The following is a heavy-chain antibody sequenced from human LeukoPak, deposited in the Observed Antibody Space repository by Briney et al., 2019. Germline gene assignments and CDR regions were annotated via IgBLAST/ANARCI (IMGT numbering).Heavy chain of an antibody. CDR1: GGSISSSSYY. Sequence: KPSETLSLTCTVSGGSISSSSYYWGWIRQPPGKGLEWIGSIYHSGSSYYNPSLKSRVTISVDTSKNQFSLKLSSVTAADTAVYYCARHSSYYGNFDYWARERWSPSPQ. J-gene: IGHJ4*02. D-gene: IGHD3-10*01. CDR3: ARHSSYYGNFDY. CDR2: IYHSGSS. V-gene: IGHV4-39*01.